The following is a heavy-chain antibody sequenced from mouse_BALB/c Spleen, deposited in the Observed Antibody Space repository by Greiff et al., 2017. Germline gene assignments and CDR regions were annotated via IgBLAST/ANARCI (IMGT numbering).Heavy chain of an antibody. CDR3: ARSYRYDVRDYAMDY. CDR1: GFSLTSYG. Sequence: VQLVESGPGLVAPSQSLSITCTVSGFSLTSYGVHWVRQPPGKGLEWLGVIWAGGSTNYNSALMSRLSISKDNSKSQVFLKMNSLQTDDTAMYYCARSYRYDVRDYAMDYWGQGTSVTVSS. V-gene: IGHV2-9*02. CDR2: IWAGGST. D-gene: IGHD2-14*01. J-gene: IGHJ4*01.